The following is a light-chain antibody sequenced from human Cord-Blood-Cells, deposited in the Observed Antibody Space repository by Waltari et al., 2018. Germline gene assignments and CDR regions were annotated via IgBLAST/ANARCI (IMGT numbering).Light chain of an antibody. J-gene: IGKJ1*01. CDR1: QGISRW. V-gene: IGKV1-12*01. CDR2: AAS. Sequence: DIQMTQSPSSVSASVGDRVTITCRASQGISRWLAWYQQKPGKAPKLRIYAASSLKSGVPSRFSGSGSGTDVTLTISSLQPEDFATYDCQQANSFPRTFGQGTKVEIK. CDR3: QQANSFPRT.